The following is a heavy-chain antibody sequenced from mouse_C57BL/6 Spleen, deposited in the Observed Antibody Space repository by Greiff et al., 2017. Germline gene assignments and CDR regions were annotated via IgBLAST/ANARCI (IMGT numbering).Heavy chain of an antibody. CDR2: IYPGDGDT. CDR3: ARWDWAWFAY. J-gene: IGHJ3*01. Sequence: VQLQESGAELVKPGASVKISCKASGYAFSSYWMNWVKQRPGTGLEWIGQIYPGDGDTNYNGKFKGKATLTADKSSSTAYMQLSSLTSEDSAVYFCARWDWAWFAYWGQGTLVTVSA. CDR1: GYAFSSYW. D-gene: IGHD4-1*01. V-gene: IGHV1-80*01.